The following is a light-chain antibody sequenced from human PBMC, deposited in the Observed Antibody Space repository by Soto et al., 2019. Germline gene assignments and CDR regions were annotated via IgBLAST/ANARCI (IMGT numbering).Light chain of an antibody. Sequence: QSPSTLSASVGDTVTITCRASQTISVSLAWYRQKPGKAPNLLIYDASTLQEGVPSRFSGSGSGTEFTLTVTRLQPDDFATYFCQQYDKYSTFGHGTKVDIK. V-gene: IGKV1-5*01. CDR2: DAS. CDR3: QQYDKYST. J-gene: IGKJ1*01. CDR1: QTISVS.